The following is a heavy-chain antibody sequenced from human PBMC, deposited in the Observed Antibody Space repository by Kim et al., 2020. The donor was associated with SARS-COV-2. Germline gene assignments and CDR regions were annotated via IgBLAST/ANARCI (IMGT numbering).Heavy chain of an antibody. Sequence: TDEDPTPKSRVTISVDTSKNQFSLKLSSVTAADTAVYYCASQWFGEFPDYWGQGTLVTVSS. J-gene: IGHJ4*02. V-gene: IGHV4-31*02. D-gene: IGHD3-10*01. CDR2: T. CDR3: ASQWFGEFPDY.